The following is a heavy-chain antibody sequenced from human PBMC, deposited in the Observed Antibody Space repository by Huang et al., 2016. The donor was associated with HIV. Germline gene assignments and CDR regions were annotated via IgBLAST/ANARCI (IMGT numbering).Heavy chain of an antibody. CDR2: IYFKVRT. CDR1: GGSIRSSDYH. CDR3: ARHREGPVAYYSGWGSHLNYMDV. V-gene: IGHV4-39*01. J-gene: IGHJ6*03. D-gene: IGHD3-10*01. Sequence: QLLLQESGPGLVKPSEALALTCAVSGGSIRSSDYHWGWIRQPPGKGLEWIGSIYFKVRTNYSPALKGRVTIAVDTSKNLFFLNLTSMTAADTAVYYCARHREGPVAYYSGWGSHLNYMDVWGRGRTVVVSS.